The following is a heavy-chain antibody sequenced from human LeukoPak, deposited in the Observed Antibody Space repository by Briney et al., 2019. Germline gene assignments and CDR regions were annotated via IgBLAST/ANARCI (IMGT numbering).Heavy chain of an antibody. J-gene: IGHJ4*02. Sequence: GGSLRLSCAASGFTFSSYSMNWVRQAPGKGLEWVSYISSSSSTIYYADSVKGRFTISRDNAKNSLYLQMNSLRAEDTAVYYCARDLKGGYYYDSSGLDWGQGTLVTVPS. CDR2: ISSSSSTI. V-gene: IGHV3-48*04. CDR1: GFTFSSYS. D-gene: IGHD3-22*01. CDR3: ARDLKGGYYYDSSGLD.